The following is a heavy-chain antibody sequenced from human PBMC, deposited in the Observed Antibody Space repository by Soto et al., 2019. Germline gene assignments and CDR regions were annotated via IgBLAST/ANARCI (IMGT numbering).Heavy chain of an antibody. D-gene: IGHD2-2*01. CDR3: ARESLIFCSSTSCYNYYFDY. V-gene: IGHV6-1*01. J-gene: IGHJ4*02. Sequence: SPTLSLPCAISGDSVSSNSAGWNWIRQSPSRGLEWLGRTYYRTKWYNDYAESVKSRITINPDRSKNAFSLQLNSVTPEDTALYYCARESLIFCSSTSCYNYYFDYWGQGTLVTVSS. CDR2: TYYRTKWYN. CDR1: GDSVSSNSAG.